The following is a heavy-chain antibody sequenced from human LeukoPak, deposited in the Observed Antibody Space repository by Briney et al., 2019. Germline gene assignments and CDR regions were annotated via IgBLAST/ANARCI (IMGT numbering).Heavy chain of an antibody. Sequence: GGSLRLSCAASGFTFSHYAMHWVRQAPGKGLEWVALISNDGNFKLYADSVKGRFTISRDDSKNALDLQLSSLRPEDTAVYYCARDGFCGSTNCYPNHFNSWGQGTLVTVSS. CDR1: GFTFSHYA. V-gene: IGHV3-30*03. CDR3: ARDGFCGSTNCYPNHFNS. D-gene: IGHD2-2*01. CDR2: ISNDGNFK. J-gene: IGHJ4*02.